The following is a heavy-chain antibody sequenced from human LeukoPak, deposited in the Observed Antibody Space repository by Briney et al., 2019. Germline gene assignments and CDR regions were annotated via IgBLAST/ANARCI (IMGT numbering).Heavy chain of an antibody. CDR1: GYTFTSYD. CDR2: MNPNSGNT. D-gene: IGHD3-10*01. J-gene: IGHJ4*02. V-gene: IGHV1-8*01. Sequence: ASVKVSCKASGYTFTSYDINWVRQATGQGLEWMGWMNPNSGNTGYAQKFQGRVTITRNTSISTAYMELSSLRSEDTAVYYCASRLGSVLGAFDSWGQGTLVTVSS. CDR3: ASRLGSVLGAFDS.